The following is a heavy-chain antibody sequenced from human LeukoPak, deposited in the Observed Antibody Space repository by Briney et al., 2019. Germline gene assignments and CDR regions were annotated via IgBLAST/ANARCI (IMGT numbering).Heavy chain of an antibody. D-gene: IGHD6-6*01. J-gene: IGHJ4*02. V-gene: IGHV1-2*02. Sequence: ASVKDSCKASGYTFTGYYMHWVRQAPGQGLEWMGWINPNSGGTNYAQNFQGRVTMTRDTSISTAYMELSRLRSDDTAVYYCARGEIAARLFDYWGQGTLVTVSS. CDR2: INPNSGGT. CDR3: ARGEIAARLFDY. CDR1: GYTFTGYY.